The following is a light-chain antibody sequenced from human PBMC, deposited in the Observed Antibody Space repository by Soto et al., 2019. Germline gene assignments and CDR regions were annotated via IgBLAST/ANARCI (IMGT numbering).Light chain of an antibody. J-gene: IGKJ4*01. CDR1: QGISSY. Sequence: DIQLTQSPSFLSASVGDRVTITCRASQGISSYLAWYQQKPGKAPKLLIYAASTLQRGVPSRFSGSGSGTEFTLTISSLQPEDFATYYCQKLSSFPLTFGGGTKLEIK. CDR3: QKLSSFPLT. V-gene: IGKV1-9*01. CDR2: AAS.